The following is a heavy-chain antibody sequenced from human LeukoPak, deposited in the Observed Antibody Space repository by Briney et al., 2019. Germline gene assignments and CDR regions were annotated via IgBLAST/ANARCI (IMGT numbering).Heavy chain of an antibody. CDR1: GGSFSGHY. CDR2: ITERGST. CDR3: ARGPITEDGTFHSQNA. Sequence: PSETLSLTCAVSGGSFSGHYWSWIRQSPGKGLEWIGEITERGSTNYNPSLKSRVTISRDTSKNHFSLKVSSVTAADTAVYYCARGPITEDGTFHSQNAWGQGTLVTVSS. V-gene: IGHV4-34*01. J-gene: IGHJ5*02. D-gene: IGHD1-1*01.